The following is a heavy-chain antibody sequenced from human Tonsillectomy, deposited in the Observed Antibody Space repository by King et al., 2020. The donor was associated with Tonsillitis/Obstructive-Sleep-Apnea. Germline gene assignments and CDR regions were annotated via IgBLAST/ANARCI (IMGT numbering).Heavy chain of an antibody. V-gene: IGHV5-51*03. CDR1: GYRFTSYW. J-gene: IGHJ3*02. Sequence: VQLVESGAEVKKPGESLKISCTASGYRFTSYWIVWVRQLPGKGLEWMGIIDPGDSDTRYSPSFQAQVTISADKSISTVYLQWSSRKASDTAMYYCASPVAASHGAFDIWGRGTMVTVYS. CDR3: ASPVAASHGAFDI. D-gene: IGHD6-19*01. CDR2: IDPGDSDT.